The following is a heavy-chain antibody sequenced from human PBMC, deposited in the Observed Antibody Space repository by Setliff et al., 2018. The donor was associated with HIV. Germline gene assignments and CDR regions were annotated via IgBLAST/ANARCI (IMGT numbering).Heavy chain of an antibody. D-gene: IGHD2-15*01. J-gene: IGHJ5*02. Sequence: ASETLRLSCAASGFTFSSYAIHWIRQPPGKGLEWIGEINHSANTNYSPSLKSRVTISVDTSKNQFSLKLNSVTAADTAVYYCARSSLHCGGGSCYLTWFDPWGQGTLVTVSS. CDR1: GFTFSSYA. V-gene: IGHV4-34*01. CDR3: ARSSLHCGGGSCYLTWFDP. CDR2: INHSANT.